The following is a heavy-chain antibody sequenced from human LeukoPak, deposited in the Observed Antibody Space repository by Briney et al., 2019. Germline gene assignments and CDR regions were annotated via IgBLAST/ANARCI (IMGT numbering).Heavy chain of an antibody. D-gene: IGHD1-26*01. CDR2: IFPGDSDT. CDR1: GYSFTSYW. Sequence: GESLKISCKGSGYSFTSYWISWVRQMPGKGLEWMGTIFPGDSDTRYSPSFQGQVTISADKSISTAYLQWSSLKASDTAMYYCARHRAIVESNWFDPWGQGTLVTVSS. V-gene: IGHV5-51*01. J-gene: IGHJ5*02. CDR3: ARHRAIVESNWFDP.